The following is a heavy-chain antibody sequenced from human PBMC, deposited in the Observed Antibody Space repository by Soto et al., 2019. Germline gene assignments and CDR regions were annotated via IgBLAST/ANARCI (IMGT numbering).Heavy chain of an antibody. J-gene: IGHJ4*02. CDR1: GYTFTSYG. CDR2: INTGSSNT. CDR3: SSAMPTARYIYFDQ. D-gene: IGHD3-16*02. V-gene: IGHV1-3*04. Sequence: QVDLVQSGAEVKEPGASVRISCEASGYTFTSYGIHWVRQAPGQRLEWMGWINTGSSNTRYSREFQARVTITRDTSASTAYMELNSLRSEDTPVYCCSSAMPTARYIYFDQCGQGTLVTVSS.